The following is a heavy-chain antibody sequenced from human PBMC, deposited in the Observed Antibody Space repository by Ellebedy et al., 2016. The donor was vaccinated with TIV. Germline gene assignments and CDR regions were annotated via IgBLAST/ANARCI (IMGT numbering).Heavy chain of an antibody. CDR3: VRDLSTADYRDY. D-gene: IGHD4-11*01. Sequence: ASVKVSCKASGYTFTSYFIYWVRQAPGQGLEWMGVINPIGGSTTYAQKLQGRVALTRDTPTSTVYMELSSLRSEDTAVYYCVRDLSTADYRDYWGQGTLVTVSS. CDR2: INPIGGST. V-gene: IGHV1-46*01. J-gene: IGHJ4*02. CDR1: GYTFTSYF.